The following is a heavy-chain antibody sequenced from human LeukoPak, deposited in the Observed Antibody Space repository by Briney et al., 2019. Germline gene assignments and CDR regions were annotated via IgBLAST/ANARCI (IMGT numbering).Heavy chain of an antibody. J-gene: IGHJ6*02. Sequence: GGSLRLSCAASGFTVSSNYMTWVRQAPGKGLEWVSVIYSGGNTYYADSVKGRFIISRDNSKNTLYLQMNSLGAEDTAVYYCARRYFGMDVWGQGTTVTVSS. CDR2: IYSGGNT. CDR1: GFTVSSNY. V-gene: IGHV3-66*04. CDR3: ARRYFGMDV.